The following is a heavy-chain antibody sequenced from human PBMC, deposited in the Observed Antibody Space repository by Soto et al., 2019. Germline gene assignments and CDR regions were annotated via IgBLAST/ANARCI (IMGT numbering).Heavy chain of an antibody. Sequence: GGSLRLSCAASGFTFSSYWMHWVRQAPGKGLVWVSRIKNDGRSATYADSVKGRFTPSRDDLQNTMYLQMNSLKTDDTAVYFCIWESKFYSSWQWGRGTLVTVSS. J-gene: IGHJ4*02. D-gene: IGHD5-12*01. CDR1: GFTFSSYW. V-gene: IGHV3-74*01. CDR3: IWESKFYSSWQ. CDR2: IKNDGRSA.